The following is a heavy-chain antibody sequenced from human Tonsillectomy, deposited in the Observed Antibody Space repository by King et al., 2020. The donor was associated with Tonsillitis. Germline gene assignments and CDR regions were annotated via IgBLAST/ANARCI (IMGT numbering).Heavy chain of an antibody. D-gene: IGHD5-12*01. CDR1: GDSFTNRW. Sequence: VQLVESGAEAKKPGESLRISCKVSGDSFTNRWIGWVRQMPGKGLEWMGIIYPGDYDTRYSPSFQGQVTISADKSINTASLQWGRLKASDTAIYYCATTASGTGKTGYDVSYFERWGQGTLGTVSS. CDR2: IYPGDYDT. J-gene: IGHJ4*02. V-gene: IGHV5-51*01. CDR3: ATTASGTGKTGYDVSYFER.